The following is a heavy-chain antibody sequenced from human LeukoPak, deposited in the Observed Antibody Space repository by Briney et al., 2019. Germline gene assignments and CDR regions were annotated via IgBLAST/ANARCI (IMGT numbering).Heavy chain of an antibody. CDR1: GGSISSYY. CDR2: IYYSGST. V-gene: IGHV4-59*08. Sequence: SETLSLTCTVSGGSISSYYWSWIRQPPGKGLEWIGYIYYSGSTNYNPSLKSRVTISVDTSKNQFSLKLSSVTAADTAVYYRARQTHDYGDYYFDYWGQGTLVTVSS. CDR3: ARQTHDYGDYYFDY. J-gene: IGHJ4*02. D-gene: IGHD4-17*01.